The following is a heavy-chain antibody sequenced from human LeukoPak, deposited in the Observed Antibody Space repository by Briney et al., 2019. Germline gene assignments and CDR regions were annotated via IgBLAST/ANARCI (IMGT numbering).Heavy chain of an antibody. CDR1: GYTFTSYY. J-gene: IGHJ6*03. V-gene: IGHV1-46*01. Sequence: ASVKVSCKASGYTFTSYYMHWVRQAPGQGPEWMGIINPSGGSTSYAQKFQGRVTMTRDTSTSTVYMELSSLRSEDTAVYYCARDPGRGKTGTTPYYYYMDVWGKGTTVTVSS. D-gene: IGHD1-7*01. CDR2: INPSGGST. CDR3: ARDPGRGKTGTTPYYYYMDV.